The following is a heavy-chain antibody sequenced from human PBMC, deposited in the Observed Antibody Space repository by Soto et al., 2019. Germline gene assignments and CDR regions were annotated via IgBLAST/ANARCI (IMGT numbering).Heavy chain of an antibody. V-gene: IGHV1-46*03. D-gene: IGHD3-16*02. Sequence: GVSVKVSCKASGYTFTSYYMRWVRQAPGQGLEWMGIINPSGGSTSYAQKFQGRVTMTRDTSTSTVYMELSSLRSEDTTVYYCASVAMGELSSDDAFDIWGQGTMVTVSS. CDR3: ASVAMGELSSDDAFDI. J-gene: IGHJ3*02. CDR1: GYTFTSYY. CDR2: INPSGGST.